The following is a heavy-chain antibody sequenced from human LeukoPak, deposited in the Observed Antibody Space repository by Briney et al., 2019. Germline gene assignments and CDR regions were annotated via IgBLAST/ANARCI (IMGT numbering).Heavy chain of an antibody. CDR2: ISSSSSYI. J-gene: IGHJ4*02. V-gene: IGHV3-21*01. CDR3: AKLPIAAAGNGVDY. D-gene: IGHD6-13*01. CDR1: GFTFSSYS. Sequence: PGGSLRLSCAASGFTFSSYSMNWVRQAPGKGLEWVSSISSSSSYIYYADSVKGRFTVSRDNSKNTLYLQMNSLRAEDTAVYYCAKLPIAAAGNGVDYWGQGTLVTVSS.